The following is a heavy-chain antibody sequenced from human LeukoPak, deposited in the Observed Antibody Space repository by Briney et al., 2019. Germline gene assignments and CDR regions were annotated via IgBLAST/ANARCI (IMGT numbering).Heavy chain of an antibody. D-gene: IGHD2-2*01. J-gene: IGHJ4*02. CDR1: GFTVSSNY. Sequence: GGSLRLSCAASGFTVSSNYMSWVRQAPGKGLEWVSVIYSGGSTYYADSVKGRFTISRDNSKNTLYLQMNSLRAEDTAVYYCARGLYCSSTGCLALDYWGQGTLVTVSS. CDR3: ARGLYCSSTGCLALDY. V-gene: IGHV3-53*01. CDR2: IYSGGST.